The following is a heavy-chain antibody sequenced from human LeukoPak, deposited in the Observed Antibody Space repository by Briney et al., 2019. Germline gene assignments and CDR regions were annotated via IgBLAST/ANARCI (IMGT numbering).Heavy chain of an antibody. CDR2: IKQDGSEK. CDR1: GFTFSSYW. V-gene: IGHV3-7*04. D-gene: IGHD3-16*01. CDR3: GGGGFGGPPPRV. Sequence: GGSLRLSCAASGFTFSSYWMSWVRQAPGKGLEWVANIKQDGSEKYYVDSVKGRFTISRDNAKNSLYLQMNSLRAEDTAVYYCGGGGFGGPPPRVGGKGKMVTVSS. J-gene: IGHJ3*01.